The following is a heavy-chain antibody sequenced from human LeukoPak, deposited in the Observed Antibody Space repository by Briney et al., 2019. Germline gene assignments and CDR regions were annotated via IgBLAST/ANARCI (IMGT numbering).Heavy chain of an antibody. Sequence: ASVKVSCKASGYTFTSYYMHWVRQAPGQGLEWMGRIIPILGIANYAQKFQGRVTITADKSTSTAYMELSSLRSEDTAVYYCARDLKALVYWGQGTLVTVSS. CDR2: IIPILGIA. D-gene: IGHD6-13*01. V-gene: IGHV1-69*04. CDR1: GYTFTSYY. CDR3: ARDLKALVY. J-gene: IGHJ4*02.